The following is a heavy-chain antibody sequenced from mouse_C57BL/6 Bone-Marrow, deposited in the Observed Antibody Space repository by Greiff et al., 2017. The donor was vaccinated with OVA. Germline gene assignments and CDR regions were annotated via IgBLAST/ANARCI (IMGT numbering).Heavy chain of an antibody. Sequence: VHLVESGAELVKPGASVKLSCKASGYPFTEYTIHWVKQRSGQGLEWMGWFCPGSGSVKYNEQFTEKATLTADKSSITVYMEPSRLTSENSEVYFCARHEDPRITTVGDWYFDVWGTGTTVTVSS. CDR3: ARHEDPRITTVGDWYFDV. J-gene: IGHJ1*03. CDR2: FCPGSGSV. V-gene: IGHV1-62-2*01. D-gene: IGHD1-1*01. CDR1: GYPFTEYT.